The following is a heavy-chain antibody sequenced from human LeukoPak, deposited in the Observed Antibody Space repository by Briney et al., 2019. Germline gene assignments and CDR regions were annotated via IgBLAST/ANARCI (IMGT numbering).Heavy chain of an antibody. CDR1: GFTFSSHG. V-gene: IGHV3-30*18. D-gene: IGHD3-10*01. Sequence: GGSLRLSCVGTGFTFSSHGMHWVRQAPGKGLEWVAVISYDGSNKYYADSVKGRFTISRDNSKNTLYLQMNSLRAEDTAVYYCAKGEELLWFGELSPRAYYYYGMDVWGQGTTVTVSS. J-gene: IGHJ6*02. CDR3: AKGEELLWFGELSPRAYYYYGMDV. CDR2: ISYDGSNK.